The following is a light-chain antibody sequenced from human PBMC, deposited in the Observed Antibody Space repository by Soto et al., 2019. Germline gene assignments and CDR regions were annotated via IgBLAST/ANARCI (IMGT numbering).Light chain of an antibody. J-gene: IGKJ4*01. CDR1: QSVSSTY. CDR3: QQYDGSPLT. Sequence: EIVLMQSPGTLSLSPGERATLSCRASQSVSSTYLAWYQQKPGQAPRLLIYAASSRAPGIPDRFSGSGSGTDFTLTISRLGPEDFAVYFCQQYDGSPLTFGGGTKVDIK. CDR2: AAS. V-gene: IGKV3-20*01.